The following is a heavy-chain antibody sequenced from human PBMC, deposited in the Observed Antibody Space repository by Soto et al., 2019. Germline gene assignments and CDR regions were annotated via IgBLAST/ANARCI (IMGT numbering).Heavy chain of an antibody. CDR1: GGTFSRNA. V-gene: IGHV1-69*01. Sequence: QVHLVQSGAEVKKPGSSVKVSCKASGGTFSRNAISWVRLAPGQGLEWMGGTIPMFNIAKNAQKFQGRVTITADESRNTAYMELSSLRSEDPAVYYCARGRELDDDDYPDYGMDVWGQGTTVTVSS. J-gene: IGHJ6*02. CDR3: ARGRELDDDDYPDYGMDV. CDR2: TIPMFNIA. D-gene: IGHD4-17*01.